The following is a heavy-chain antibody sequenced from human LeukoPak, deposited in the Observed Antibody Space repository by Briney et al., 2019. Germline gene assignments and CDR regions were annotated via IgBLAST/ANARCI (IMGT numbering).Heavy chain of an antibody. Sequence: SETLSLTCAVYGGSFSGYYWSWIRQPPGKGLEWIGEINHSGSTNYNPSLKSRVTISVDTSKNQFSLKLSAVTAADTAVYYCASLVAIGGPDYWGQGTLITVSS. CDR3: ASLVAIGGPDY. CDR2: INHSGST. V-gene: IGHV4-34*01. CDR1: GGSFSGYY. J-gene: IGHJ4*02. D-gene: IGHD2-8*02.